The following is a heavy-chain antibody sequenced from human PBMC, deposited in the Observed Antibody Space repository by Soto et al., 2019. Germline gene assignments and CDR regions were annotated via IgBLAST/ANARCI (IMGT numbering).Heavy chain of an antibody. CDR2: INAGNGNT. J-gene: IGHJ4*02. CDR1: GYTFTSYA. V-gene: IGHV1-3*01. CDR3: ARSIVVVTSFEY. D-gene: IGHD3-22*01. Sequence: QVQLVQSGAEVKKPGASVKVSCKASGYTFTSYAMHWVRQAPGQRLEWMGWINAGNGNTKYSQKFQGRVTITRDTSASKAYVELSSLRSEETAVYYCARSIVVVTSFEYWRQGTLVTVSS.